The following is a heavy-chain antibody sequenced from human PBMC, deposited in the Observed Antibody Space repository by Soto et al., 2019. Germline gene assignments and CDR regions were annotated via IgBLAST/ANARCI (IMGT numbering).Heavy chain of an antibody. CDR1: GFAFNNYG. CDR2: ISKSDYT. CDR3: AREDSIIIPAVSDF. V-gene: IGHV3-21*01. Sequence: GGSLGLGCTVSGFAFNNYGINWVRQAPGKGLEWVSSISKSDYTYYSDSVKGRFTISRDNAKNSVSLQMNTLRVEDTAVYYCAREDSIIIPAVSDFWGQGTLVTVSS. J-gene: IGHJ4*02. D-gene: IGHD2-2*01.